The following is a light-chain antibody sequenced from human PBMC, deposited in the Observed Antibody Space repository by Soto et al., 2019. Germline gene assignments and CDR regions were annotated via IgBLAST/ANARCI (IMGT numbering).Light chain of an antibody. V-gene: IGKV3-15*01. CDR2: GAS. J-gene: IGKJ2*01. CDR1: QSVSSN. CDR3: QQYNNWSYT. Sequence: EIVMTQSPATLSVSPGERAILSCSASQSVSSNLAWYQQKPGQAPRLLIYGASTRATGIPARFSGSGSGTEFTLTISSLQSEDFAVYYCQQYNNWSYTFGQGTKLEIK.